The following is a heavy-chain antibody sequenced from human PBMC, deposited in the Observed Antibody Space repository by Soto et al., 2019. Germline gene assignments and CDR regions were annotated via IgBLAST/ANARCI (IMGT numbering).Heavy chain of an antibody. CDR1: GFTFSSYA. CDR3: AKGDSDIVVVPAAMPYYYYYGMDV. CDR2: ISGSGGST. D-gene: IGHD2-2*01. Sequence: GGSLRLSCAASGFTFSSYAMSWVRQAPGKGLEWVSAISGSGGSTYYADSVKGRFTISRDNSKNTLYLQMNSLRAEDTAVYYCAKGDSDIVVVPAAMPYYYYYGMDVWGQGTTVTVSS. V-gene: IGHV3-23*01. J-gene: IGHJ6*02.